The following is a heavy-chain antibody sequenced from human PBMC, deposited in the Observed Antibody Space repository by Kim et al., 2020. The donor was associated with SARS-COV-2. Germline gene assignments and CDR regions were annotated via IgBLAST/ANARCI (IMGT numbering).Heavy chain of an antibody. V-gene: IGHV4-34*01. CDR1: GESFSTYY. J-gene: IGHJ5*02. CDR3: ARGPNWFDP. Sequence: SETLSLTCAVYGESFSTYYWTWIRQSPGKGLEWIGEINDGGGPNYSPSLKNRVTISVEPSKHQFSLKLRSVTAADTGVYYCARGPNWFDPWGLGTLVTVSS. CDR2: INDGGGP.